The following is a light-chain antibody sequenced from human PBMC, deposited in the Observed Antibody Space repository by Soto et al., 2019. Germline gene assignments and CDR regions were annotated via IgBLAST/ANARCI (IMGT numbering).Light chain of an antibody. Sequence: QSALTQPPSASGSPGQSVTISCTGTSSDVGDYNYVSWYQQHPGKASKLMIYEVTKRPSGVPDRFSGSKSGNTASLTVSGLRAEDEADYYCSSYTDRLSVLFGGGTKLAVL. J-gene: IGLJ3*02. CDR2: EVT. CDR1: SSDVGDYNY. CDR3: SSYTDRLSVL. V-gene: IGLV2-8*01.